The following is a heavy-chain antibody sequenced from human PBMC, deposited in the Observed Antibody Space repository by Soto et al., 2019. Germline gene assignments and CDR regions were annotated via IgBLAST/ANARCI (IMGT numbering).Heavy chain of an antibody. Sequence: GGSLRLSCAASGFTFSSYAMNWVRQAPGKGLEWVALISHDGINKYYADSVRGRFTISIDSATNTLYLQMKSLRAADTAVYYCGRCNSTSGHLGSDYWGQGTLVTVSS. J-gene: IGHJ4*02. CDR1: GFTFSSYA. D-gene: IGHD2-2*01. CDR3: GRCNSTSGHLGSDY. CDR2: ISHDGINK. V-gene: IGHV3-30-3*01.